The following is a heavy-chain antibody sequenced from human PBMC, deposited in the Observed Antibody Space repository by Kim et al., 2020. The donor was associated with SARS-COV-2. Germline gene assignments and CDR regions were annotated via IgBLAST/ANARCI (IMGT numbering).Heavy chain of an antibody. CDR2: IIPIFGTA. CDR1: GGTFSSYA. J-gene: IGHJ4*02. D-gene: IGHD6-19*01. Sequence: SVKVSCKASGGTFSSYAISWVRQAPGQGLEWMGGIIPIFGTANYAQKFQGRVTITADESTSTAYMELSSLRSEDTAVYYCAGPYSSGWNPFDYWGQGTLVTVSS. CDR3: AGPYSSGWNPFDY. V-gene: IGHV1-69*13.